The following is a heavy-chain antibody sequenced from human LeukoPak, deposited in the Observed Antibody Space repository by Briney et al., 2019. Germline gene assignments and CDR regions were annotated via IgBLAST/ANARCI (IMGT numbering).Heavy chain of an antibody. CDR3: ARSPHILTGENFDY. D-gene: IGHD3-9*01. J-gene: IGHJ4*02. V-gene: IGHV1-2*02. Sequence: ASVKVSCKASGYSFTAYYMHWVRQAPGQGLEWMGWINPNSGGTNYAQKFQGRVTMTRDTSITTAYMEMSRLRSDDTALYYCARSPHILTGENFDYWGQGTLVTVSS. CDR2: INPNSGGT. CDR1: GYSFTAYY.